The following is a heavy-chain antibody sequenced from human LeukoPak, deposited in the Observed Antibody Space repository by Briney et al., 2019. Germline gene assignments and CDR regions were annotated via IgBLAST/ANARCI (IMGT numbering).Heavy chain of an antibody. CDR1: GFTFSSYS. CDR3: ARDRVWTCSSTSCYDYYYGMDV. V-gene: IGHV3-48*04. CDR2: ISSSSSTI. J-gene: IGHJ6*02. D-gene: IGHD2-2*01. Sequence: GGSLRLSCAASGFTFSSYSMNWVRQAPGKGLEWVSYISSSSSTIYYADSVKGRFTISRDNAKNSLYLQMNSLRAEDTAVYYCARDRVWTCSSTSCYDYYYGMDVWGQGTTVTVSS.